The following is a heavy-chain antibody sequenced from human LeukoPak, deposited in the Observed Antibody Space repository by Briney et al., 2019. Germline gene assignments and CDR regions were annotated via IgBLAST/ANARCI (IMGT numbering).Heavy chain of an antibody. J-gene: IGHJ4*02. CDR2: ISNTGGTM. Sequence: PGGSLRLSCAASRFTFSDYYMTWIRQAPGKGLEWVSYISNTGGTMYYADSVKGRFTISRDNAKNSLYLQMNSLRAEDTAVYYCARVYRSGGSIDYWGQGTLVTVSS. CDR1: RFTFSDYY. CDR3: ARVYRSGGSIDY. V-gene: IGHV3-11*04. D-gene: IGHD2-15*01.